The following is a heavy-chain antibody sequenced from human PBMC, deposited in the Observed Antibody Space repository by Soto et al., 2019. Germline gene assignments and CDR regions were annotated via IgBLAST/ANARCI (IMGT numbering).Heavy chain of an antibody. V-gene: IGHV1-69*01. CDR2: IIPIFGTA. D-gene: IGHD3-22*01. Sequence: QEQLVQSGAEVKKPGSSVKVSCKASGGIFSSYAISWVRQAPGQGLEWMGGIIPIFGTANYAEKFQCRVTITADESTNAAYMDLSSLKSEDTAIYYCARGGSGYVWFNEFWGQGTLVTVSS. CDR3: ARGGSGYVWFNEF. J-gene: IGHJ4*02. CDR1: GGIFSSYA.